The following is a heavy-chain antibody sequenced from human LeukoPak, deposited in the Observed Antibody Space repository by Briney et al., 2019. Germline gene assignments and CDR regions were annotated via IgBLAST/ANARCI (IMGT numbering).Heavy chain of an antibody. Sequence: GESLKISCKGSGYSFTSYWIGWVRQMPGKGLEWMGIIYPGDSDTRYSPSFQGQVTISADKSISTAYLQWSSLKASDTAMYYCARFNYYGSGTPRDYGMDVWGKGTTVTVS. CDR2: IYPGDSDT. D-gene: IGHD3-10*01. CDR3: ARFNYYGSGTPRDYGMDV. V-gene: IGHV5-51*01. J-gene: IGHJ6*04. CDR1: GYSFTSYW.